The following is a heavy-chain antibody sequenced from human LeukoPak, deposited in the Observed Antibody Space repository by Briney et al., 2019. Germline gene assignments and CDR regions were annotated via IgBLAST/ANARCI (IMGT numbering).Heavy chain of an antibody. CDR1: GYSFISYW. Sequence: GESLKISCKGSGYSFISYWIGWVRQMPGKGLEWMGIIYPGDSDTRYSPSFQGQVTISADKSISTAYLRWSSLKASDTAMYYCARPLIAAAVDAFDIWGQGTMVTVSS. CDR3: ARPLIAAAVDAFDI. V-gene: IGHV5-51*01. J-gene: IGHJ3*02. CDR2: IYPGDSDT. D-gene: IGHD6-13*01.